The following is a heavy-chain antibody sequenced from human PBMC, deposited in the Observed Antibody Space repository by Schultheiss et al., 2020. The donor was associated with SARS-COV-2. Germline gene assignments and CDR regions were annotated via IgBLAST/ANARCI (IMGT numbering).Heavy chain of an antibody. CDR3: TTIPYGPDRHFDY. D-gene: IGHD3-10*01. J-gene: IGHJ4*02. CDR1: GFTFSSYA. CDR2: ISYDGSNK. Sequence: GGSLRLSCAASGFTFSSYAMHWVRQAPGKGLEWVAVISYDGSNKYYADSVKGRFTISRDNSKNTLYLQMNSLRAEDTAVYYCTTIPYGPDRHFDYWGQGTLVTVSS. V-gene: IGHV3-30*07.